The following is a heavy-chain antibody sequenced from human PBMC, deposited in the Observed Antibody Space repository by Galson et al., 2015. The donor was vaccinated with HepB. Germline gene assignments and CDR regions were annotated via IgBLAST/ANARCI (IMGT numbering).Heavy chain of an antibody. CDR3: ARDSVDTAMVNWFDP. CDR2: TYYRSKWYN. CDR1: GDSVSSSSAA. V-gene: IGHV6-1*01. J-gene: IGHJ5*02. Sequence: AISGDSVSSSSAAWNWTRQSPSRGLEWLGRTYYRSKWYNDYAVSVKSRITINPDTSKNQFSLQLNSVTPEDTAVYYCARDSVDTAMVNWFDPWGQGTLVTVSS. D-gene: IGHD5-18*01.